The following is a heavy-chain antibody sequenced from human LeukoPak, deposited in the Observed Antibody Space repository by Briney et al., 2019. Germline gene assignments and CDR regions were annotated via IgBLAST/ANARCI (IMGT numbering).Heavy chain of an antibody. Sequence: PSETLSLTCAVSGFSISSGYYWGWIRQPPGKGLEWLGSIYHSGSTYYNPSLKSRVTISVDTSNNQFSLKLSSVTAADTAIYYCASQPYYESSGYYFYWGQGTLVTVSS. D-gene: IGHD3-22*01. CDR2: IYHSGST. CDR1: GFSISSGYY. J-gene: IGHJ4*02. CDR3: ASQPYYESSGYYFY. V-gene: IGHV4-38-2*01.